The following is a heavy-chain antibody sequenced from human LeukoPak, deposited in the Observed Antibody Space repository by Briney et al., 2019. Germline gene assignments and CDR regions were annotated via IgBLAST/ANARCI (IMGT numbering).Heavy chain of an antibody. J-gene: IGHJ4*02. CDR1: GFTFGDYA. CDR3: TRGSPIAARPLYGDY. CDR2: IRSKAYGGTT. V-gene: IGHV3-49*03. Sequence: GGSLKLSCTASGFTFGDYAMSWFRQAPGKGLEWVGFIRSKAYGGTTEYAASVKGRFTISRDDSKSIAYLQMNSLKTEDTAVYYCTRGSPIAARPLYGDYWGQGTLVPVSS. D-gene: IGHD6-6*01.